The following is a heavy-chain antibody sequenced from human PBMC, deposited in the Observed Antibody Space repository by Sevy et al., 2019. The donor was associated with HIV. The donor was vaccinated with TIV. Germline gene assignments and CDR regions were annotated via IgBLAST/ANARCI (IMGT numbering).Heavy chain of an antibody. V-gene: IGHV3-53*01. Sequence: GGSLRLSCVASGFTVSSNHMSWVRQAPGKGLEWVSVIYSGGSTYYADSVKGRFTISRDNSKNTLYLQMNSLRAEDTAVYYCASAYYGSGSYIDPWGQGTLVTVSS. D-gene: IGHD3-10*01. CDR1: GFTVSSNH. J-gene: IGHJ5*02. CDR2: IYSGGST. CDR3: ASAYYGSGSYIDP.